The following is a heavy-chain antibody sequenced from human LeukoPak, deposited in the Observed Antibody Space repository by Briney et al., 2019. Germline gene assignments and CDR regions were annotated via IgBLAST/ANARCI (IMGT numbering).Heavy chain of an antibody. Sequence: ASVKVSCKASGHSFSTYDISWVRQAPGQGLEWMGWINTNTGNPTYAQGFTGRFVFSLDTSVSTAYLQISSLKAEDTAVYYCARDPGGGLRYFDWLPQFDYWGQGTLVTVSS. CDR3: ARDPGGGLRYFDWLPQFDY. J-gene: IGHJ4*02. V-gene: IGHV7-4-1*02. CDR2: INTNTGNP. CDR1: GHSFSTYD. D-gene: IGHD3-9*01.